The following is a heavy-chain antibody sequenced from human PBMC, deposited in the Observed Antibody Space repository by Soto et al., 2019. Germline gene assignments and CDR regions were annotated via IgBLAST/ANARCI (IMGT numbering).Heavy chain of an antibody. J-gene: IGHJ1*01. V-gene: IGHV1-8*01. CDR2: MNPNSGNT. D-gene: IGHD3-22*01. CDR3: ARALVRGPYDSSGYYRAEYFQH. Sequence: WVRQXXGEGLEWXGWMNPNSGNTGHAQKFQGRVTLTSDKSTSTVYMELSSLRSEDTAVYYCARALVRGPYDSSGYYRAEYFQHWGQGTLVTVSS.